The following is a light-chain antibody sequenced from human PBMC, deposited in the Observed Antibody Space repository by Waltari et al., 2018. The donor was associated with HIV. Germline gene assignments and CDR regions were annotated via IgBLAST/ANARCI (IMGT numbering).Light chain of an antibody. CDR3: QSTDRSGTWV. CDR2: KDT. Sequence: YELTQPPSVSVSPAQTARITCSGSELPKRYSHWFRQKPGQPPILFIYKDTERPSGISQRFAASKSGTTVTLTINEVQAEDEADYLWQSTDRSGTWVFGGGTRLAVL. CDR1: ELPKRY. J-gene: IGLJ3*02. V-gene: IGLV3-25*03.